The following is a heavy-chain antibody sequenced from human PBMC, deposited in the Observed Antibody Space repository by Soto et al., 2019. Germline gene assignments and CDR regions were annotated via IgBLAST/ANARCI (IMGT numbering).Heavy chain of an antibody. Sequence: PGGSLSLSCAASGFTFSSYSVNWVRQAPGKGLEWVSYISSSSSTIYYADSVKGRFTISRDNSKNTLYLQMNSLRAEDTAVYYCAKAGGATVDYWGQGTLVTVSS. CDR3: AKAGGATVDY. J-gene: IGHJ4*02. D-gene: IGHD1-26*01. CDR1: GFTFSSYS. CDR2: ISSSSSTI. V-gene: IGHV3-48*01.